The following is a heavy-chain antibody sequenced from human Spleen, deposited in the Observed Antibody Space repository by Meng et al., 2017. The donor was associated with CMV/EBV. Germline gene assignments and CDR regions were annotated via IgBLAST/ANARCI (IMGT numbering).Heavy chain of an antibody. CDR1: GFTFSDYY. CDR2: ISSSGSTI. J-gene: IGHJ4*02. D-gene: IGHD2-21*01. CDR3: ARTCGDDCWHY. Sequence: GESLKISCAASGFTFSDYYMSWIRLAPGKGLEWVSYISSSGSTIYYADSVKGRFTIPRDNAENSLYLQMNSLRAENTAVYYCARTCGDDCWHYLGRGTLVTVSS. V-gene: IGHV3-11*04.